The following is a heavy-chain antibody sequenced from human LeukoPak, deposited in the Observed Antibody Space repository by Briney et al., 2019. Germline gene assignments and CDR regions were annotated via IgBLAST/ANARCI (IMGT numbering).Heavy chain of an antibody. Sequence: GGSLRLSCAASGFIFSSYGMHWVRQAPGKGLEWVAFIRYDGSNKYYADSVKGRFTISRDNSKSTLYLQMKSLRAEDTAVYYCAKGGGYEAQYYYYYLDVWGKGTTVTISS. CDR2: IRYDGSNK. CDR1: GFIFSSYG. J-gene: IGHJ6*03. CDR3: AKGGGYEAQYYYYYLDV. D-gene: IGHD5-12*01. V-gene: IGHV3-30*02.